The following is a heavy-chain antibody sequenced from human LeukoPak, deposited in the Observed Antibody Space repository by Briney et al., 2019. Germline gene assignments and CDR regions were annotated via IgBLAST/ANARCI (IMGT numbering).Heavy chain of an antibody. CDR1: GFTFSSYG. CDR3: ARGGKYYYDSSGYYDIDY. Sequence: PGRSLRLSCAASGFTFSSYGMHWVRQAPGKGLEWVAVIWYDGSNKYYADSVKGRFTISRDNSKNTLYLQMNSLRAEDTAVYYCARGGKYYYDSSGYYDIDYWGQGTLVTVSS. CDR2: IWYDGSNK. D-gene: IGHD3-22*01. V-gene: IGHV3-33*01. J-gene: IGHJ4*02.